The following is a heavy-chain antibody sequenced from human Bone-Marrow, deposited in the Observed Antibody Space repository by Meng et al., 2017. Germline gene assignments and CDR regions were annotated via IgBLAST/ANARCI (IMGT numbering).Heavy chain of an antibody. J-gene: IGHJ4*02. CDR1: GFTFGDYA. Sequence: GESLKISCTASGFTFGDYAMSWFRQAPGKGLEWVGFIRSKAYGGTTEYAASVKGRFTISRDDSKSIAYLQMTSLKTEDTAVYYCTRDVATPPVMDLGQGTLVTVSS. V-gene: IGHV3-49*03. CDR2: IRSKAYGGTT. CDR3: TRDVATPPVMD. D-gene: IGHD5-12*01.